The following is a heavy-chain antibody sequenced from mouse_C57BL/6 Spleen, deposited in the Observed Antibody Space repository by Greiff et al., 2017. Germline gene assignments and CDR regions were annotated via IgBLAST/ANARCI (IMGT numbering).Heavy chain of an antibody. CDR2: ISNGGGST. J-gene: IGHJ1*03. V-gene: IGHV5-12*01. CDR3: ARRGIYDGYYGYFDV. Sequence: EVKVVESGGGLVQPGGSLKLSCAASGFTFSDYYMYWVRPTPEKRLEWVAYISNGGGSTYYPDTVKGRFTISRDNAKNNLYLQMSRLKSEDTAMYYCARRGIYDGYYGYFDVWGTGTTVTVSS. CDR1: GFTFSDYY. D-gene: IGHD2-3*01.